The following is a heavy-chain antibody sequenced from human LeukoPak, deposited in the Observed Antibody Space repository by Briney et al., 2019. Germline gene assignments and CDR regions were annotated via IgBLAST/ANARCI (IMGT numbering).Heavy chain of an antibody. D-gene: IGHD3-22*01. CDR2: ISSSGSFI. Sequence: GGSLRLSCVASGFNLSDYYMSWIRQAPGKGLEWVSYISSSGSFIYYADSVKGRFTISRDNAKNSLYLQMNSLRAEDTALYYCARDFGGGDSSGPYYWGQGTLVTVSS. CDR1: GFNLSDYY. J-gene: IGHJ4*02. CDR3: ARDFGGGDSSGPYY. V-gene: IGHV3-11*01.